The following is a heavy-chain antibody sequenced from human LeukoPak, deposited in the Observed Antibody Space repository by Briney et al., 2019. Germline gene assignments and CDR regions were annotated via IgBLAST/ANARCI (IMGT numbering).Heavy chain of an antibody. D-gene: IGHD3-3*01. V-gene: IGHV3-66*02. CDR3: ARVESYRYDFWSGYSPFFDY. CDR2: IYSGGST. CDR1: GFTVSSNY. Sequence: PGGSLRLSCAASGFTVSSNYMSWVRKAPGKGLEGLSVIYSGGSTYYADCVKGRFTISRDNLKDTLYLQMNSLRAEDTAVYYCARVESYRYDFWSGYSPFFDYWGQGTLVTVSS. J-gene: IGHJ4*02.